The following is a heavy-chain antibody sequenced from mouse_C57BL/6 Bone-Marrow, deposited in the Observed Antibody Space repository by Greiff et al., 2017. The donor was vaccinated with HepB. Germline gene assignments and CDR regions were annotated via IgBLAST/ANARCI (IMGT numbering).Heavy chain of an antibody. CDR1: GFNIKDYY. D-gene: IGHD1-1*01. CDR2: IDPEDGDT. CDR3: TPIITTVVADY. Sequence: EVQGVESGAELVRPGASVKLSCTASGFNIKDYYMHWVKQRPEQGLEWIERIDPEDGDTEYAPKFQGKATMTADTSSNTAYLQLSSLTSEDTAVYYWTPIITTVVADYWGQGTTLTVSS. V-gene: IGHV14-1*01. J-gene: IGHJ2*01.